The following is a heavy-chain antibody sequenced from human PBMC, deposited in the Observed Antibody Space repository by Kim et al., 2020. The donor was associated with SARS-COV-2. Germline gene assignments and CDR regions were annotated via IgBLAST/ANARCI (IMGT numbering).Heavy chain of an antibody. J-gene: IGHJ5*02. CDR2: IYYSGST. V-gene: IGHV4-39*01. CDR1: GGSISSSSYY. D-gene: IGHD3-10*01. CDR3: ARLQAPMVRDPGWFDP. Sequence: SETLSLTCTVSGGSISSSSYYWGWIRQPPGKGLEWIGSIYYSGSTYYNPSLKSRVTISVDTSKNQFSLKLSSVTAADTAVYYCARLQAPMVRDPGWFDPWGQGTLVTVSS.